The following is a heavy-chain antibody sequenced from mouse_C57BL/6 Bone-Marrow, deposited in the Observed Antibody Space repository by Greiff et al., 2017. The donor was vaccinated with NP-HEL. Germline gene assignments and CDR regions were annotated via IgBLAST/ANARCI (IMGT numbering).Heavy chain of an antibody. V-gene: IGHV14-4*01. Sequence: EVQLQQSGAELVRPGASVKLSCTASGFNFKDDYMHWVKQRPEQGLEWIGWIDPENGDTEYASKFKGKATITADTSSNTAYLQLSSLTSEDTAVFYCTQGWFAYWGQGTLVTVSA. CDR1: GFNFKDDY. J-gene: IGHJ3*01. CDR2: IDPENGDT. CDR3: TQGWFAY.